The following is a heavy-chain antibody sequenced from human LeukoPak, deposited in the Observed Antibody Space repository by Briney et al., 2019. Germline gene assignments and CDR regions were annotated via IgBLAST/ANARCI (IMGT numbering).Heavy chain of an antibody. J-gene: IGHJ5*02. CDR1: GESLNSYY. CDR2: FRQSGGT. V-gene: IGHV4-34*01. Sequence: SETLSLTCAVYGESLNSYYWSWIRQAPGKGLEWIGEFRQSGGTNYNPSLTSRVSISVDTFKSQFSLKLTSVTAADTAVYYCASGRWEPRIDPWGQGTLVTVSS. CDR3: ASGRWEPRIDP. D-gene: IGHD1-26*01.